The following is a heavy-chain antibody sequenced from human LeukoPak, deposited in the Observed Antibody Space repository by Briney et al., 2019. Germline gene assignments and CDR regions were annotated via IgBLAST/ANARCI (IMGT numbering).Heavy chain of an antibody. J-gene: IGHJ4*02. CDR3: ETKPIAVARY. V-gene: IGHV3-48*03. CDR1: GFTFRSYE. Sequence: GGSLRLSCAASGFTFRSYEMNWVRQAPGKGLEWVSYIGVSGTTMYYAESVKGRFTISRDNAKNSLYLQINSLRAEDTAVYYCETKPIAVARYWGQGTLVTVSS. D-gene: IGHD6-19*01. CDR2: IGVSGTTM.